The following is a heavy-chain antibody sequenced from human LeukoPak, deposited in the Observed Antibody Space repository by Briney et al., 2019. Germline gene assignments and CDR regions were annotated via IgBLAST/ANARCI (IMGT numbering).Heavy chain of an antibody. Sequence: GGSLRLSCEASGFTFSSYAIRWVRQAPGTGLEWVSSIPGSGGATYYADSVRGRFSISRDSSKNTVYLQMNSLRAEDTAVYYCAKRDGYNYGYWGQGTLVTVSS. CDR1: GFTFSSYA. CDR2: IPGSGGAT. J-gene: IGHJ4*02. D-gene: IGHD5-24*01. V-gene: IGHV3-23*01. CDR3: AKRDGYNYGY.